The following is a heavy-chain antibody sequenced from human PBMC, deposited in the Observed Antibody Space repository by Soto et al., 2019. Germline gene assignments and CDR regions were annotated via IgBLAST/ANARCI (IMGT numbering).Heavy chain of an antibody. J-gene: IGHJ4*02. Sequence: QVQLQESGPRLVKPSETLSLTCGVSGGSVSSGSYYWSWIRQPPGKGLEWIGYIYYTGSTKYNPSLKSRVTISLDTSKNQFSLKLSSVTAAGTAVYYCASFYHGYDFYDYWGQGTLVTVSA. V-gene: IGHV4-61*01. CDR1: GGSVSSGSYY. CDR2: IYYTGST. CDR3: ASFYHGYDFYDY. D-gene: IGHD5-12*01.